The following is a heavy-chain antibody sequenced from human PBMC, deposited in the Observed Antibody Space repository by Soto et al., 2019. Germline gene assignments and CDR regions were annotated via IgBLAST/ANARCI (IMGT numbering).Heavy chain of an antibody. D-gene: IGHD3-10*01. CDR1: GGSISSSSYY. V-gene: IGHV4-39*01. CDR3: ARLYGSGSYVFNYYGMDV. J-gene: IGHJ6*02. Sequence: HLQLQESGPGLVKPSETLSLTCTVSGGSISSSSYYWGWIRQPPGKGLEWIGSIYYSGSTYYNPSLKSRVTISVDTSKNQFSLKLSSVTAADTAVYYCARLYGSGSYVFNYYGMDVWGQGTTVTVSS. CDR2: IYYSGST.